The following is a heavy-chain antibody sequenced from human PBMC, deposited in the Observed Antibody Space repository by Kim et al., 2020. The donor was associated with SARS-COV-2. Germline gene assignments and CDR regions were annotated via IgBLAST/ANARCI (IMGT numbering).Heavy chain of an antibody. V-gene: IGHV3-30*18. J-gene: IGHJ5*02. Sequence: GGSLRLSCAASGFTFSSYGMHWVRQAPGKGLEWVAVISYDGSNKYYADSVKGRFTISRDNSKNTLYLQMNSLRAEDTAVYYCAKEGGYGGEIAAARPWGQGTLVTVSS. CDR1: GFTFSSYG. CDR3: AKEGGYGGEIAAARP. CDR2: ISYDGSNK. D-gene: IGHD6-13*01.